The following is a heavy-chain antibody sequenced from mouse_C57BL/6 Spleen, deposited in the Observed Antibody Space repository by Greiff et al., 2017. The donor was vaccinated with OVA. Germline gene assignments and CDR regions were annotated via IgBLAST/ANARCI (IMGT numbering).Heavy chain of an antibody. J-gene: IGHJ2*01. V-gene: IGHV14-4*01. D-gene: IGHD1-1*01. CDR1: GFNIKDDY. Sequence: EVKLVESGAELVRPGASVKLSCTASGFNIKDDYMHWVKQRPEQGLEWIGWIDPENGDTEYASKFQGKATITADTSSNTAYLQLSSLTSEDTAVYYCTPRFITTNYWGQGTTLTVSS. CDR3: TPRFITTNY. CDR2: IDPENGDT.